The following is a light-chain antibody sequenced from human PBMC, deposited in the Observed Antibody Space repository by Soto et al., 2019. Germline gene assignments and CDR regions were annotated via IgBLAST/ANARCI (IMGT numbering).Light chain of an antibody. CDR2: AAS. CDR3: QQSNSFPIT. Sequence: DIQMTQSPSSVSASVGDRVTITCRASQGVRSLLSWYQQKAGKAPNLLIYAASSLKRGVPSRFSGSGSGTDFTHTITSLHPEDSETYYCQQSNSFPITFGQGTRLEIK. J-gene: IGKJ5*01. CDR1: QGVRSL. V-gene: IGKV1-12*01.